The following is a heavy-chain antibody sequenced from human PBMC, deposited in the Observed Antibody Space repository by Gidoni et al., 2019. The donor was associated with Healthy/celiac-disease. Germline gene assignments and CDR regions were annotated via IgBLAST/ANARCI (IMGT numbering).Heavy chain of an antibody. V-gene: IGHV3-48*01. CDR3: ARGCSSTSCTDAFDI. D-gene: IGHD2-2*01. CDR1: GFTFSSYS. CDR2: ISSSSSTI. Sequence: EVQLVESGGGLVQPGGSLRLSCAASGFTFSSYSMKWVRQAPGKGLEWVSDISSSSSTIYYADSVKGRFTISRDNAKNSLYLQMNSLRAEDTAVYYCARGCSSTSCTDAFDIWGQGTMVTVSS. J-gene: IGHJ3*02.